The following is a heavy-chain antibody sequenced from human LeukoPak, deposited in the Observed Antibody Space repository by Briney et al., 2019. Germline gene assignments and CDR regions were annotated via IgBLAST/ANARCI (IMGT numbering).Heavy chain of an antibody. Sequence: GGSLRLSCAASGFAFSTYWMHWVRHAPGKEVWWVSRIKTDGISTIYADSVQGRFTISRDNAKNTVYLQMNSLRAEDTAVYYCTRDRSYTMDVWGQGTTVTVSS. CDR2: IKTDGIST. CDR3: TRDRSYTMDV. V-gene: IGHV3-74*01. CDR1: GFAFSTYW. D-gene: IGHD4-4*01. J-gene: IGHJ6*02.